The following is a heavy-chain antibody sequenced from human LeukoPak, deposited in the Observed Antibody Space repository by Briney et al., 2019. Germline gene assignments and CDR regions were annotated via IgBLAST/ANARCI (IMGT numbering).Heavy chain of an antibody. J-gene: IGHJ4*02. CDR1: GFTVSSHY. CDR3: ATLVATTRFDY. Sequence: PGGSLRLSCAASGFTVSSHYMTWVRQAPGKGLEWVSVTYSGGTTYYADSVKGRFTISRDNAKNSLYLQMNSLRAEDTAVYYCATLVATTRFDYWGQGTLATVSS. CDR2: TYSGGTT. D-gene: IGHD5-12*01. V-gene: IGHV3-53*01.